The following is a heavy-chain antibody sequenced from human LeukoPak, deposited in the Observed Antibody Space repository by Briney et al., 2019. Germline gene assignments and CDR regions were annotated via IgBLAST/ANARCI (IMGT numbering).Heavy chain of an antibody. CDR1: GGSMRSDSSF. D-gene: IGHD4-23*01. CDR3: ARELGSDYGGYSP. V-gene: IGHV4-61*02. Sequence: ASETLSLTCSVSGGSMRSDSSFWSWIRQPAGKGLEWIGRIYATGNTNYNPSLERRVTISVDTSKNQLSLELTSVTAADTAVYYCARELGSDYGGYSPWGQGNLVTVSS. CDR2: IYATGNT. J-gene: IGHJ5*02.